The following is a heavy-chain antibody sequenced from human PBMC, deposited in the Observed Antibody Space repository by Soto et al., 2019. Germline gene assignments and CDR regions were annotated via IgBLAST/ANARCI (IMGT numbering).Heavy chain of an antibody. CDR1: GGTFSSYA. D-gene: IGHD3-22*01. CDR3: ARVIVVHELDNWFDP. Sequence: ASEKVSCKASGGTFSSYAISWVRQAPGQGLEWMGGIIPIFGTANYAQKFQGRVTITADESTSTAYMELSSLRSEDTAVYYCARVIVVHELDNWFDPWGQGTLVTVSS. J-gene: IGHJ5*02. V-gene: IGHV1-69*13. CDR2: IIPIFGTA.